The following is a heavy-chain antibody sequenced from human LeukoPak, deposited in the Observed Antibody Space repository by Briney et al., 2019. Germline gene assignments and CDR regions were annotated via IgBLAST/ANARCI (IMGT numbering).Heavy chain of an antibody. CDR1: GFTFSNHA. CDR3: ARGRHSGYEYILEC. D-gene: IGHD5-12*01. CDR2: ITHDGVNE. V-gene: IGHV3-30*04. Sequence: PGGSLRLSCAASGFTFSNHAIHWVRQAPGKGLEWVGVITHDGVNEYYGDSVKGRFSISRDNSKNTLSLQMNSLRAEDTAVYYCARGRHSGYEYILECWGQGTLVTVSS. J-gene: IGHJ4*02.